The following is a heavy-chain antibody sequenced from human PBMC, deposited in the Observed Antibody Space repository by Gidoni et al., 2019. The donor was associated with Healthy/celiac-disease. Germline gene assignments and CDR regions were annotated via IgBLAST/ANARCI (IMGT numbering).Heavy chain of an antibody. CDR3: ARGPPSVRFLEWLPRGTFDY. D-gene: IGHD3-3*01. CDR1: GWSFSGPY. V-gene: IGHV4-34*01. CDR2: INHSGST. Sequence: QVQLQQWGAGLLKPSETLSLTCAVYGWSFSGPYWSWIRQPPGKGLEWIGEINHSGSTNDNPSLKSRVTISVDTSKNQFSLKLSSVTAEDTAVYYCARGPPSVRFLEWLPRGTFDYWGQGTLVTVSS. J-gene: IGHJ4*02.